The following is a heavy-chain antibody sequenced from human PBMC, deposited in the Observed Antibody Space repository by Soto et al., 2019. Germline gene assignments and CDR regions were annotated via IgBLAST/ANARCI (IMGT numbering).Heavy chain of an antibody. V-gene: IGHV3-23*01. CDR1: GFTFSSYA. CDR2: INGNGRKT. CDR3: VKDLNFDFWTGYRYYAMEI. J-gene: IGHJ6*02. Sequence: EEQLLESGGDLVQPGGSLKLSCAASGFTFSSYAMNWVRQAPGKGLEWVSSINGNGRKTSYADSVRGRFTISRDNSKKTLFVHVNSRRAEDTAVYYCVKDLNFDFWTGYRYYAMEIWGQGTTVTVS. D-gene: IGHD3-3*01.